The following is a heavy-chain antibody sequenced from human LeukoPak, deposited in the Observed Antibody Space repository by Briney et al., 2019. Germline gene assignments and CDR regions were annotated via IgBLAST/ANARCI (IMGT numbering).Heavy chain of an antibody. D-gene: IGHD3-10*01. CDR1: GYTFTSYG. CDR3: ARNELGGESLKYDY. J-gene: IGHJ4*02. V-gene: IGHV1-18*01. CDR2: ISAYNGNT. Sequence: VASVKVSCKASGYTFTSYGISWVRQAPGQGLEWMGWISAYNGNTNYAQKFQGRVTMTTDTSTSTAYMELSSLRSDDTAVYYCARNELGGESLKYDYWGQGTLVTVSS.